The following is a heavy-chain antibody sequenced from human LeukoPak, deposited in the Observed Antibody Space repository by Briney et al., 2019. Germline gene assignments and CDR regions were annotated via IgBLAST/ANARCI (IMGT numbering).Heavy chain of an antibody. V-gene: IGHV4-59*01. J-gene: IGHJ4*02. Sequence: SETLSLTCTVSGASISSYYWSWIRQPPGKGPEWIGSISYSGSTSYTPSLKSRVTISVDTSKNQFSLKLSSVTAADTAVYYCARDQAVTYFDYWGQGTLVTVSS. CDR1: GASISSYY. CDR2: ISYSGST. D-gene: IGHD4-17*01. CDR3: ARDQAVTYFDY.